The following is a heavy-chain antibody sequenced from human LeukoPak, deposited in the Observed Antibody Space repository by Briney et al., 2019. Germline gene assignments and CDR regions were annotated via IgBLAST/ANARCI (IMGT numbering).Heavy chain of an antibody. CDR2: IYYSGST. CDR3: ARGVRVGTYYYGMDV. D-gene: IGHD2-2*01. Sequence: PSETLSLTCTVSGGSISSSSYYWGWIRQPPGKGLEWIGSIYYSGSTYYNPSLKSRVTISVDTSKNQFSLKLSSVTAADTAVYYCARGVRVGTYYYGMDVWGQGTTVTVSS. J-gene: IGHJ6*02. CDR1: GGSISSSSYY. V-gene: IGHV4-39*01.